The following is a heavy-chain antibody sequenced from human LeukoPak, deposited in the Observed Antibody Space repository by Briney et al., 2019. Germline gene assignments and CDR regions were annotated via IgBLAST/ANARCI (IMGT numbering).Heavy chain of an antibody. J-gene: IGHJ3*02. CDR3: ARADHRGIHDPLDI. Sequence: GGSLRLSCAASGFTVSSNYMSWVRQAPGKGLEWVSVIYSGGSTYYADSVKGRFTISRDNAKTSLYLQMNTLRTEDTAVYYCARADHRGIHDPLDIWGQGTVVTVSS. CDR2: IYSGGST. CDR1: GFTVSSNY. V-gene: IGHV3-53*01.